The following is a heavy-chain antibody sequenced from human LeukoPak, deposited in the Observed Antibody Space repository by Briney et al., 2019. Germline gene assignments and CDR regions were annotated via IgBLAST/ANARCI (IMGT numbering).Heavy chain of an antibody. J-gene: IGHJ3*02. CDR1: RGSTSSGNHS. Sequence: SQPLSLTSNVSRGSTSSGNHSRRCIRHPPGQGPESLPPIYHRGITYYNPTPTCRETISVDTSKNQFSLKLSSVTAADTAVYYCARVGDILTGFDAFDIWGQRTMVTVSS. CDR3: ARVGDILTGFDAFDI. V-gene: IGHV4-30-4*01. D-gene: IGHD3-9*01. CDR2: IYHRGIT.